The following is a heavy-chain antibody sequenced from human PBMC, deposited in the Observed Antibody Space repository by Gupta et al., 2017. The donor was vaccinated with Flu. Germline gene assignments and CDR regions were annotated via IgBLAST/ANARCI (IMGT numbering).Heavy chain of an antibody. Sequence: EVQLVESDGGLVQPGGSLRLSCAASGFIFADYAMHWVRQAPGKGLEWVSSITWTSSTIGYADSVRGRFTISRDNAKNSLFLQMNSLRPADTALYYCAKTRYSNHDSFSYDGDFDSWGQGTLVTVSS. CDR2: ITWTSSTI. D-gene: IGHD3-9*01. CDR3: AKTRYSNHDSFSYDGDFDS. J-gene: IGHJ4*02. CDR1: GFIFADYA. V-gene: IGHV3-9*01.